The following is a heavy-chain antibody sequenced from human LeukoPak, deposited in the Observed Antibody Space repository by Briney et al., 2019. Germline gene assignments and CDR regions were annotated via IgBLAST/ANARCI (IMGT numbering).Heavy chain of an antibody. CDR2: INHSGST. Sequence: SETLSLTCAVYGGSFSGYYWSWIRQPPGKGLEWIREINHSGSTNYNPSLKSRVTISVDTSKNQFSLKLSSVTAADTAVYCCARGRGWVGATILDYWGQGTLVTVSS. V-gene: IGHV4-34*01. CDR3: ARGRGWVGATILDY. J-gene: IGHJ4*02. CDR1: GGSFSGYY. D-gene: IGHD1-26*01.